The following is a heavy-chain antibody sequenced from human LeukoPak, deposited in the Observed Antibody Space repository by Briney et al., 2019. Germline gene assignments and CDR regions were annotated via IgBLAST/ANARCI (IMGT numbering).Heavy chain of an antibody. Sequence: YYXXWIRQPXXXGLEWIGEINHSGSTNYNPSLKSRVTISVDTSKNQFSLKLSSMTAADTAVYYCARRIQYYDFWSGYYTGSAFDIWGQGTMVTVSS. V-gene: IGHV4-34*01. CDR3: ARRIQYYDFWSGYYTGSAFDI. CDR2: INHSGST. D-gene: IGHD3-3*01. CDR1: YY. J-gene: IGHJ3*02.